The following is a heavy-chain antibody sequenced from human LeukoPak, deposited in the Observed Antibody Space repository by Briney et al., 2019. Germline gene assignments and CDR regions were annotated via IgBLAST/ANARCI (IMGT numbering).Heavy chain of an antibody. J-gene: IGHJ5*02. CDR1: GFTFGSYA. CDR2: ISSSGASK. D-gene: IGHD3-10*01. CDR3: AKDPAEGTNWFDP. V-gene: IGHV3-23*01. Sequence: GGSLRLSCAASGFTFGSYAMGWVRRAPEKGLEWVSAISSSGASKYYADSVKGRFTISRDNSKNTLYLQMDSLRAEDTAIYYCAKDPAEGTNWFDPWGQGTLVTVSS.